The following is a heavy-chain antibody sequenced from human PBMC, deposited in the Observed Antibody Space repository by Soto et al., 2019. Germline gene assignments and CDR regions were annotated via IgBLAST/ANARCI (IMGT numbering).Heavy chain of an antibody. CDR3: ASSDSSRFGFDY. D-gene: IGHD6-19*01. Sequence: SQTLSLTCDISGDSVSSNSAAWNWIRQSPSRGLEWLGRTSYRSKWYNDYAVSVKSRITINPDTSKNQFSLQLNSVTPEDTALYYCASSDSSRFGFDYWGQGTLVPVAS. V-gene: IGHV6-1*01. CDR2: TSYRSKWYN. CDR1: GDSVSSNSAA. J-gene: IGHJ4*02.